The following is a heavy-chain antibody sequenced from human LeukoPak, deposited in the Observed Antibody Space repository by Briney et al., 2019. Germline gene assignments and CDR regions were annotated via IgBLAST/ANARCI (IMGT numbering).Heavy chain of an antibody. Sequence: GASVKVSCKASGYTFTSYAMHWVRQAPGQRLEWMGWINGGNGNTKHSQKFQGRVTITRDTSASTAHMHLSSLRSEDTAVYYCARGGRRYFDYFDYWGQGTLVTVSS. CDR3: ARGGRRYFDYFDY. V-gene: IGHV1-3*01. J-gene: IGHJ4*02. CDR1: GYTFTSYA. CDR2: INGGNGNT. D-gene: IGHD3-9*01.